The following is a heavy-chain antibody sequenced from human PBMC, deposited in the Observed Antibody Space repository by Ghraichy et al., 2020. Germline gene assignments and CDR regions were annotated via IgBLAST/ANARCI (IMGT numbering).Heavy chain of an antibody. Sequence: ASVKVSCKASGYTFTSYGISWVRQAPGQGLEWMGWISAYNGNTNYAQKLQGRVTMTTDTSTSTAYMELRSLRSDDTAVYYCARDNGEEGPYYDFWSGYYLFDYWGQGTLVTVSS. CDR2: ISAYNGNT. J-gene: IGHJ4*02. CDR3: ARDNGEEGPYYDFWSGYYLFDY. V-gene: IGHV1-18*01. D-gene: IGHD3-3*01. CDR1: GYTFTSYG.